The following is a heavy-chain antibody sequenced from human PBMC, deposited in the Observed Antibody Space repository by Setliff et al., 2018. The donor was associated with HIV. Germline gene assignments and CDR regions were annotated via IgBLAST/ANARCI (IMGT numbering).Heavy chain of an antibody. CDR3: ARVAKDRSFWSTSGPSWFDP. D-gene: IGHD3-3*01. CDR1: GASISSGGYY. Sequence: PSETLYLTCNVSGASISSGGYYWTWIRQHPGRGLEWIGYIYYSGSTYYNPSLKSRLTISMDTSKNEFSLRLASVTAADTAIYFCARVAKDRSFWSTSGPSWFDPWGRGMLVTVSS. CDR2: IYYSGST. V-gene: IGHV4-31*03. J-gene: IGHJ5*02.